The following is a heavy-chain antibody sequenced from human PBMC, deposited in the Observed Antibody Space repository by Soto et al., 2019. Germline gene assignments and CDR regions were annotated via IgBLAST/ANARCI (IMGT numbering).Heavy chain of an antibody. CDR2: INSDGSST. CDR3: GNGWDYGMDV. D-gene: IGHD1-1*01. V-gene: IGHV3-74*01. CDR1: GFTFSIYW. Sequence: GGSLRLSCAASGFTFSIYWMHWFRQAPGKGLVWVSRINSDGSSTSYADSVKGRFTISRDNAKNTLYLQMNSLRAEDTAVYYCGNGWDYGMDVWGQGTTVTVSS. J-gene: IGHJ6*02.